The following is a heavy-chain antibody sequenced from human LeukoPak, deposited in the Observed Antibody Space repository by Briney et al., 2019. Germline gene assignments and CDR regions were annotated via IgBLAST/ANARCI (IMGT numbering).Heavy chain of an antibody. CDR3: AKGSYYDSSGSFYFDC. CDR1: GFTFSSYS. CDR2: ISGSGDNT. V-gene: IGHV3-23*01. Sequence: GGSLRLSCAASGFTFSSYSMNWVRQAPGKGLEWVSGISGSGDNTYYADSVKGRFTISRDNSKNTLYVQVNSLGTEDTAAYYCAKGSYYDSSGSFYFDCWGQGTLVTVSS. J-gene: IGHJ4*02. D-gene: IGHD3-22*01.